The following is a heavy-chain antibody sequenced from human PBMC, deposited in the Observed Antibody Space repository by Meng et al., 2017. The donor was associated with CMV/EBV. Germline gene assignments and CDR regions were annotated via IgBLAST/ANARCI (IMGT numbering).Heavy chain of an antibody. CDR2: ISSSSSTI. J-gene: IGHJ4*02. CDR1: GFTFSSYG. Sequence: GESLKISCAASGFTFSSYGMNWVRQAPGKGLEWVSYISSSSSTIYYADSVKGRFTISRDNAKNSLYLQMNSLRAEDTAVYYCAREGYCSGGSCNSDYWGQGTLVTVSS. CDR3: AREGYCSGGSCNSDY. V-gene: IGHV3-48*04. D-gene: IGHD2-15*01.